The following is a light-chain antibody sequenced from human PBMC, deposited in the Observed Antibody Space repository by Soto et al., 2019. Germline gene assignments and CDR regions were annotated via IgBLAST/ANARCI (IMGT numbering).Light chain of an antibody. CDR3: QQYGSSPT. V-gene: IGKV3-20*01. Sequence: EIVLTQSPGTLSLSPGERATLSCRASQSVSSSYLAWYQQKPGQAPRLLIYGASSRATGIPDRFSGSWSGTDFTLTISRLEPEDFAVYYCQQYGSSPTFGQGTKVDSK. CDR2: GAS. CDR1: QSVSSSY. J-gene: IGKJ1*01.